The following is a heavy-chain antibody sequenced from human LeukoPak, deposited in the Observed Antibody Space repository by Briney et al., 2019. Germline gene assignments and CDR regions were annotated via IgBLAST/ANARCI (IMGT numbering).Heavy chain of an antibody. D-gene: IGHD5-18*01. CDR1: GFTFSSYN. CDR3: ARSLWPEDY. V-gene: IGHV3-7*01. CDR2: IKKDGSEK. J-gene: IGHJ4*02. Sequence: SGGSLRLSCAASGFTFSSYNMNWVRQAPGKGLEWVANIKKDGSEKNYVDSVKGRFTISRDNAKTSLYLQMNSLRAEDTAVYYCARSLWPEDYWGQGTLVTVSS.